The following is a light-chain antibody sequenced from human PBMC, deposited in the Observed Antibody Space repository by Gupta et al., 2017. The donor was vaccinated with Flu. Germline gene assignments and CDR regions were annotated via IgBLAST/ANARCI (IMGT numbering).Light chain of an antibody. CDR3: QQCYSAPRT. V-gene: IGKV1-39*01. CDR1: QSISIY. J-gene: IGKJ2*02. CDR2: GAS. Sequence: DIKMTQSPSSLSASVGDRVTITCLASQSISIYLNWYQQKPGRAPKLLIYGASSLQSGVPSRFSGAVSGTDFTLTISSLQPEDFATYYCQQCYSAPRTFGQGTKLEIK.